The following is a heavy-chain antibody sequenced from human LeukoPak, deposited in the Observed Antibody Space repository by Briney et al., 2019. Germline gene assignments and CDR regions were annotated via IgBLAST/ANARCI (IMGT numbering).Heavy chain of an antibody. J-gene: IGHJ4*02. D-gene: IGHD1-7*01. V-gene: IGHV1-18*01. CDR2: ISASNGNT. Sequence: GASVKVSCKASGYTFTRYGISWVRQAAGQGRQWLGWISASNGNTNYAQKFRDRVTMSTDTSTGTAYLDVRSLTSDDTAVYYCARDHSNWNYAPDFWGQGTLVIVSS. CDR1: GYTFTRYG. CDR3: ARDHSNWNYAPDF.